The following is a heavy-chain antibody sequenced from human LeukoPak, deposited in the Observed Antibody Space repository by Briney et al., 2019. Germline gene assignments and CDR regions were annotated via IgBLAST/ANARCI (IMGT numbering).Heavy chain of an antibody. CDR1: GFTFSSYA. J-gene: IGHJ6*02. D-gene: IGHD3-3*01. V-gene: IGHV3-21*01. CDR2: ISSSSSYI. CDR3: ARVTIFGVATSYGMDV. Sequence: GGSLRLSCAASGFTFSSYAMHWVRQAPGKGLEWVSSISSSSSYIYYADSVKGRFTISRDNAKNSLYLQMNSLRAEDTAVYYCARVTIFGVATSYGMDVWGQGTTVTVSS.